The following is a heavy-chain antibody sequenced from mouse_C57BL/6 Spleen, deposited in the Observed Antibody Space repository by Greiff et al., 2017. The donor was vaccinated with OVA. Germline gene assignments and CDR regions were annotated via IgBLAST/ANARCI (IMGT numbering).Heavy chain of an antibody. D-gene: IGHD2-4*01. CDR2: ISYDGSN. CDR3: ARDDYEGFFAY. CDR1: GYSITSGYY. Sequence: EVHLVESGPGLVKPSQSLSLTCSVTGYSITSGYYWNWIRQFPGNKLEWMGYISYDGSNNYNPSLKNRISITRDTSKNQFFLKLNSVTTEDTATYYCARDDYEGFFAYWGQGTLVTVSA. J-gene: IGHJ3*01. V-gene: IGHV3-6*01.